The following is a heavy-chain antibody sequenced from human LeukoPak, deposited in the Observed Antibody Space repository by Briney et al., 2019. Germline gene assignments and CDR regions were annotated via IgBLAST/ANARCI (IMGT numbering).Heavy chain of an antibody. J-gene: IGHJ4*02. CDR2: ITSSGAAT. CDR1: GFTFSSYA. V-gene: IGHV3-23*01. D-gene: IGHD3-22*01. CDR3: AKDRPNYYGSNGHYYKLNGDC. Sequence: GGSLRLSCAASGFTFSSYAMSWVRQAPGKGLEWVSSITSSGAATYYADSVKGRSTISRDNSDNALYLQMNSLRAEDTAVYYCAKDRPNYYGSNGHYYKLNGDCWGQGTLVTVSS.